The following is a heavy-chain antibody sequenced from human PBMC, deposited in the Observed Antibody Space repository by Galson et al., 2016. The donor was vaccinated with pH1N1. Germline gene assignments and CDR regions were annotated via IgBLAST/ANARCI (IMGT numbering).Heavy chain of an antibody. Sequence: SVKVSCKASGFYFSVYYVYWVRLAPGKGLEWMGWIYPNSGGTKYAQKFQDRVTMTWDKSTRTAYMDLRRLRFDDWAIYYCATSRIIEVWDYFDYWGQGTKVTVSS. D-gene: IGHD3-16*01. CDR1: GFYFSVYY. V-gene: IGHV1-2*02. CDR2: IYPNSGGT. J-gene: IGHJ4*02. CDR3: ATSRIIEVWDYFDY.